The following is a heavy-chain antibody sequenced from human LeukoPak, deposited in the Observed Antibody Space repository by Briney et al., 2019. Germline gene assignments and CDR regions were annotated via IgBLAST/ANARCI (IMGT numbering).Heavy chain of an antibody. CDR3: ARGRSNYYGMDV. CDR2: IYYNGNT. Sequence: KPSETLSLTCSVSDGSINSYYWNWIRRPPEKGLEWIGYIYYNGNTNYSPSLKSRVTMSVDTSKNLFSLKVSSVTAADTAVYYCARGRSNYYGMDVWGQGTTVTVSS. V-gene: IGHV4-59*01. D-gene: IGHD1-26*01. J-gene: IGHJ6*02. CDR1: DGSINSYY.